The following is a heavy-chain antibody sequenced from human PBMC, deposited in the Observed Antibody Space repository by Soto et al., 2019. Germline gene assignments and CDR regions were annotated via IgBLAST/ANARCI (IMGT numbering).Heavy chain of an antibody. CDR2: SVGSGT. Sequence: PGGSLRLSCVASGFTFSDYAMTWVRQAPGKGLEWVSSSVGSGTYYADSVKGRFTISRDNSKNTLYLQMDSLRAEDTAVYYCATRTTGFWGQGTLVTVSS. D-gene: IGHD1-1*01. J-gene: IGHJ4*02. CDR1: GFTFSDYA. V-gene: IGHV3-23*01. CDR3: ATRTTGF.